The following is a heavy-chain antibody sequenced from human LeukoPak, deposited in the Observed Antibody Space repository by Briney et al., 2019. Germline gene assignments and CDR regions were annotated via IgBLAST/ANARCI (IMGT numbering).Heavy chain of an antibody. CDR3: AASIWRTFIDY. D-gene: IGHD3-3*02. V-gene: IGHV4-59*01. J-gene: IGHJ4*02. Sequence: SETLSLTCTVSGDSISRYYWSWIRQPPGKGLEWLGYITYTGSTNYNPSLKSRVTISIDTSKMQFSLRVNSVTAADTAVYFCAASIWRTFIDYWGQGSPLTVSS. CDR1: GDSISRYY. CDR2: ITYTGST.